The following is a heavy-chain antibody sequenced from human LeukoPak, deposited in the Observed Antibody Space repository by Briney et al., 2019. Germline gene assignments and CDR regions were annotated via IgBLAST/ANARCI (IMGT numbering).Heavy chain of an antibody. D-gene: IGHD6-19*01. J-gene: IGHJ4*02. CDR2: IIPIFGIA. CDR3: ARDERIAVAGLDY. V-gene: IGHV1-69*04. CDR1: GGTFSSYA. Sequence: GASVKVSCKASGGTFSSYAISWVRQAPGQGLEWMGRIIPIFGIANYAQKFQGRVTITADKSTSTAYMELSSLRSEDTAAYYCARDERIAVAGLDYWGQGTLVTVSS.